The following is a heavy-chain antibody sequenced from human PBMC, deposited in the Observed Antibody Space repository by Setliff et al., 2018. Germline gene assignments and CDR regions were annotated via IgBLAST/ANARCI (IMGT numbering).Heavy chain of an antibody. J-gene: IGHJ5*02. CDR3: ARDPNGDYVGAFDP. V-gene: IGHV3-23*01. Sequence: GGSLRLSCVASTFTFNKNAVTWVRQAPGKGLEWVSSIHVDGYRTFYADSVKGRFTISRDNSRNTLYLEMNSLRAEDTASYYCARDPNGDYVGAFDPWGQGILVTVSS. CDR2: IHVDGYRT. CDR1: TFTFNKNA. D-gene: IGHD4-17*01.